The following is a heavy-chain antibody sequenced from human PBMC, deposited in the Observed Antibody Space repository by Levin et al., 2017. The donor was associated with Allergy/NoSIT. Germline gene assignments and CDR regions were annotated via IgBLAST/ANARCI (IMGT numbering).Heavy chain of an antibody. D-gene: IGHD3-9*01. CDR3: ARQCYDILTGYYNFDY. CDR2: IYNSGST. Sequence: SQTLSLPCPVSGGSISSSISYWGWIRQAPGKGLEWIGSIYNSGSTYYNPSLKSRVTTSVDTSKNQFSLKLSSVTAADTAVYYCARQCYDILTGYYNFDYWGQGTLVTVSS. J-gene: IGHJ4*02. V-gene: IGHV4-39*01. CDR1: GGSISSSISY.